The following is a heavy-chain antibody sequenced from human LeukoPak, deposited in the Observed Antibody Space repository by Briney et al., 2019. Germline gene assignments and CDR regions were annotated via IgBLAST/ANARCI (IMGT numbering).Heavy chain of an antibody. CDR3: ARGPVGYCSGGSCYSRNWFDP. J-gene: IGHJ5*02. D-gene: IGHD2-15*01. V-gene: IGHV4-34*01. CDR1: GGSFSGYY. Sequence: SETLSLTCAVYGGSFSGYYWSWIRQPPGKGLEWIGEINHSGSTNYNPSLKSRVTISVDTSKNQFPLKLSSVTAADTAVYYCARGPVGYCSGGSCYSRNWFDPWGQGTLVTVSS. CDR2: INHSGST.